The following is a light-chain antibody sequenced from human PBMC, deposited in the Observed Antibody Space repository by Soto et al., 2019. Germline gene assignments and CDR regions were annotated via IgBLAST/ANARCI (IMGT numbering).Light chain of an antibody. CDR2: GAS. V-gene: IGKV3-15*01. CDR3: QQYDKWPPT. J-gene: IGKJ1*01. CDR1: QSVSRI. Sequence: EIVMTQSPATLSVSLGERTTLSCRASQSVSRILAWYQQKPGQAPRLLIYGASTRATGIPVRFSGSGSGTEFTLTISSLQSEDFAVYYCQQYDKWPPTFGQGTKVEIK.